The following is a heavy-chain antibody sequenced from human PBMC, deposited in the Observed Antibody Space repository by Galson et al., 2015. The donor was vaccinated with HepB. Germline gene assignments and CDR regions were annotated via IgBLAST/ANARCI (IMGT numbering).Heavy chain of an antibody. V-gene: IGHV3-7*03. Sequence: SLRLSCAASGFTFSSYWMSWVRQAPGKGLEWVANIKQDGSEKYYVDSVKGRFTISRDNAKNSLYLQMNSLRAEDTAVYYCARTAIDYDILTGLLGEVWFDPWGQGTLVTVSS. CDR3: ARTAIDYDILTGLLGEVWFDP. D-gene: IGHD3-9*01. CDR1: GFTFSSYW. J-gene: IGHJ5*02. CDR2: IKQDGSEK.